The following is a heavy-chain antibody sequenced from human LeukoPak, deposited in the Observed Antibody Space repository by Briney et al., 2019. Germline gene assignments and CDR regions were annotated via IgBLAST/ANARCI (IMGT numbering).Heavy chain of an antibody. Sequence: SETLSLTCTVSGGSISSYYWSWIRQPPGKGLEWIGYIYYSGSTNYNPSLKSRVTISVDTSKNQFSLKLSSVTAADTAVYYCARHVSGPGSYLSVFDYWGQGTLVTVSS. J-gene: IGHJ4*02. D-gene: IGHD3-10*01. V-gene: IGHV4-59*08. CDR2: IYYSGST. CDR1: GGSISSYY. CDR3: ARHVSGPGSYLSVFDY.